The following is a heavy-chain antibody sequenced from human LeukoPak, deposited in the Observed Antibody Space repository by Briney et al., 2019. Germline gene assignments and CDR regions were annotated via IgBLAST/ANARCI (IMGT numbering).Heavy chain of an antibody. CDR1: GDSVTTYY. CDR2: IYHSGST. Sequence: NPSETLSLTCTVSGDSVTTYYWRWIRQPPGKGLEWIGSIYHSGSTYYNPSLKSRVTISVDTSKNQFSLKLTSVTAADTALYYCARGENYFGSGSWRGYYFDYWGQGTLVTVSS. CDR3: ARGENYFGSGSWRGYYFDY. V-gene: IGHV4-38-2*02. D-gene: IGHD3-10*01. J-gene: IGHJ4*02.